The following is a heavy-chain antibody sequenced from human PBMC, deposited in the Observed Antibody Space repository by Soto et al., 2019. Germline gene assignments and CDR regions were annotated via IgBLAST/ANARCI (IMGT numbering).Heavy chain of an antibody. D-gene: IGHD6-19*01. CDR2: IVVGSGNT. Sequence: EASVKVSCKASGFTFTSSAVQWVRQARGQRLEWIGWIVVGSGNTNYAQKFQERVTITRDMSTSTAYMELSSLRSEDTAVYYCAADEGLRSGWHPTPPVDYWGQGTLVTVSS. CDR1: GFTFTSSA. CDR3: AADEGLRSGWHPTPPVDY. J-gene: IGHJ4*02. V-gene: IGHV1-58*01.